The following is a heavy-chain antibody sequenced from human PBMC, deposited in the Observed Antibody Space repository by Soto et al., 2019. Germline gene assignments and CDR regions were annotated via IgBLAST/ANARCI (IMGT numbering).Heavy chain of an antibody. J-gene: IGHJ4*02. D-gene: IGHD6-6*01. CDR3: ARSEAYSSSSYYFDY. V-gene: IGHV1-69*13. CDR1: GGTFSTYA. Sequence: SVKVSCKASGGTFSTYAISWVRQAPGQGLEWMGGIIPMFGTPNYAQKFEGRVRITADESTSTAYMELSSLRSEDTAVYYCARSEAYSSSSYYFDYWGQGTLVTVSS. CDR2: IIPMFGTP.